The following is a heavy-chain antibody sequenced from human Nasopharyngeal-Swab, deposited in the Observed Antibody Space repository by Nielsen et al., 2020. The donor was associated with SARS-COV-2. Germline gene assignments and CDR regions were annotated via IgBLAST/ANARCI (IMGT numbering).Heavy chain of an antibody. CDR1: GYSFRTYG. Sequence: GESLKISCVASGYSFRTYGMSWVRQAPGKGLEWVAAIVGSGDISGSGGNTYYADSVKGRFTISRDNAKNSLYLQMNSLRAGDTALYYCTRSYIFDIWGQGTVVTVSS. V-gene: IGHV3-23*01. CDR3: TRSYIFDI. J-gene: IGHJ3*02. D-gene: IGHD1-14*01. CDR2: IVGSGDISGSGGNT.